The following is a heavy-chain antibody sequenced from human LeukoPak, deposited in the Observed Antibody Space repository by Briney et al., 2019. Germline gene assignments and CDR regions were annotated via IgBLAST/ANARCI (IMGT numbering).Heavy chain of an antibody. CDR2: ISGSGLST. CDR3: AKRGGFDSSGYYQPPEDY. Sequence: GGSLRLSCVASGFTFSNFAISWVRQAPGKGLDWVSAISGSGLSTYYADSVKGRFTTSRDNSKNTVYLQMNILRAEDTAVYYCAKRGGFDSSGYYQPPEDYWGQGTLVTVSS. CDR1: GFTFSNFA. J-gene: IGHJ4*02. V-gene: IGHV3-23*01. D-gene: IGHD3-22*01.